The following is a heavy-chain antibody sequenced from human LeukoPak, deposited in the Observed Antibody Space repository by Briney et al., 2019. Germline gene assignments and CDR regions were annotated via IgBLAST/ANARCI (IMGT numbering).Heavy chain of an antibody. D-gene: IGHD5-12*01. J-gene: IGHJ5*02. Sequence: SETLSLTCTVSGGSISSYYWSWIRQPAGKGLEWIGRIYTSGSTNYNPSLKSRVTMSVDTSKNQFSLKLSSVTGADTAVYYCARDDSGYEYNWFDPWGQGTLVTVSS. V-gene: IGHV4-4*07. CDR3: ARDDSGYEYNWFDP. CDR2: IYTSGST. CDR1: GGSISSYY.